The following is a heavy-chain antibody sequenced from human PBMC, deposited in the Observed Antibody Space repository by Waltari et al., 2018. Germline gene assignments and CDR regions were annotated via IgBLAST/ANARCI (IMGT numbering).Heavy chain of an antibody. V-gene: IGHV3-7*01. Sequence: EVQLVESGGGLVQPGGSLRLSCAASGFTFSSYWMSWVRQAPGKGLERVANIKQDGSNKYYADSVKGRFTISRDNSKNTLYLQMNSLRAEDTAVYYCARSRRIAAVDYWGQGTLVTVSS. CDR2: IKQDGSNK. D-gene: IGHD6-13*01. CDR3: ARSRRIAAVDY. J-gene: IGHJ4*02. CDR1: GFTFSSYW.